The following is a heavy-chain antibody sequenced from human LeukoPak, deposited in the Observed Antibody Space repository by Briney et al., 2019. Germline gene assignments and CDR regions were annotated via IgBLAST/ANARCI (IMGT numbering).Heavy chain of an antibody. J-gene: IGHJ4*02. D-gene: IGHD5-18*01. Sequence: PGGSLRLSCAAPGFPLSSYAMRWGRPAPGEGLGWGSGISGSGGSTHYADSVKGRFTISRDNSKNTLYLQMNSLRAEDTAVYYCAKGEGYSYGLQEYWGQGTLVTVSS. CDR1: GFPLSSYA. CDR2: ISGSGGST. CDR3: AKGEGYSYGLQEY. V-gene: IGHV3-23*01.